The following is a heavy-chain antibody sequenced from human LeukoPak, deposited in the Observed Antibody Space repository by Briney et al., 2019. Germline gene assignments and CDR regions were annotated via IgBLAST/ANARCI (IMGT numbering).Heavy chain of an antibody. Sequence: SVKVSCKASGGTFSSYAISWVRQAPGQGLEWMGGIIPIFGTANYAQKFQGRVTTTADKSTSTAYMELSSLRSEDTAVYYCARAIAVAGTRQRGYFDYWGQGTLVTVSS. J-gene: IGHJ4*02. CDR2: IIPIFGTA. CDR1: GGTFSSYA. CDR3: ARAIAVAGTRQRGYFDY. D-gene: IGHD6-19*01. V-gene: IGHV1-69*06.